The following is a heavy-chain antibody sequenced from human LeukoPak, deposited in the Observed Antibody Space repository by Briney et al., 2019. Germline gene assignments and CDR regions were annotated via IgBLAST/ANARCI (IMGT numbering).Heavy chain of an antibody. CDR1: GFTFSTYW. CDR2: ISGSGGST. CDR3: AKDHDGDPSYSSWGAFDY. V-gene: IGHV3-23*01. J-gene: IGHJ4*02. Sequence: PGGSLRLSCAASGFTFSTYWMSWVRQAPGKGLEWVSAISGSGGSTYYADSVKGRFTISRDNSKNTLYLQMNSLRAEDTAVYYCAKDHDGDPSYSSWGAFDYWGQGTLVTVSS. D-gene: IGHD6-13*01.